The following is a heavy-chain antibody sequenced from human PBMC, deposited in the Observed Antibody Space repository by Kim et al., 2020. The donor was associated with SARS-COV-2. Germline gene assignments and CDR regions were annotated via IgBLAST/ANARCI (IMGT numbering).Heavy chain of an antibody. D-gene: IGHD1-26*01. J-gene: IGHJ6*02. CDR2: IIPIFGTA. V-gene: IGHV1-69*13. CDR3: ARDLMSYTAGYYGMDV. CDR1: GGTFSSYA. Sequence: SVKVSCKASGGTFSSYAISWVRQAPGQGLEWMGGIIPIFGTANYAQKFQGRVTITADESTSTAYMELSSLRSEDTAVYYCARDLMSYTAGYYGMDVWGQGTTVTVSS.